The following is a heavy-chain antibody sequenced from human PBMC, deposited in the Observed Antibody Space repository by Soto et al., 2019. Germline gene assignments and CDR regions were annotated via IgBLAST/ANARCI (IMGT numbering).Heavy chain of an antibody. D-gene: IGHD6-13*01. Sequence: SETLSLTCTVSGGSISSNCWTWIRQPPGKGLEWIGYVYNSGSTNYNPSLKSRVTISEDTSKSQFSLKVNSMTAADTAVYYCARYRREAVAGYTLDNWGQGILVTVSS. J-gene: IGHJ4*02. CDR1: GGSISSNC. CDR3: ARYRREAVAGYTLDN. CDR2: VYNSGST. V-gene: IGHV4-59*01.